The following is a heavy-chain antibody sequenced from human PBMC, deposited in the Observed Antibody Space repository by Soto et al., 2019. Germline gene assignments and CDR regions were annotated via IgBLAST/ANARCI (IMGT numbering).Heavy chain of an antibody. J-gene: IGHJ4*02. V-gene: IGHV1-2*04. CDR1: GYTFTGYY. Sequence: ASVKVSCKASGYTFTGYYMHWVRQAPGQGLEWMGWINPNSGGTNYAQKFQGWVTMTRDTSISTAYMELSRLRSDDTAVYYCARDKSGSYPPDYYFDYWGQGTLVTVSS. CDR3: ARDKSGSYPPDYYFDY. CDR2: INPNSGGT. D-gene: IGHD1-26*01.